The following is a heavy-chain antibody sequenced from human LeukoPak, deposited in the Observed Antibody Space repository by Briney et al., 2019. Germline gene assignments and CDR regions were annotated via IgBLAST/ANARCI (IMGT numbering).Heavy chain of an antibody. D-gene: IGHD3-22*01. V-gene: IGHV1-2*02. CDR3: ARSPAYYYDSSGPDY. CDR2: INPNSGGT. J-gene: IGHJ4*02. CDR1: GYTFTGYY. Sequence: GASVKVSCKASGYTFTGYYMHWVRQAPGQGLEWMGWINPNSGGTNYAQKFQGRVTMTRDTSISTAYMELRSLRSDDTAVYYCARSPAYYYDSSGPDYWGQGTLVTVSS.